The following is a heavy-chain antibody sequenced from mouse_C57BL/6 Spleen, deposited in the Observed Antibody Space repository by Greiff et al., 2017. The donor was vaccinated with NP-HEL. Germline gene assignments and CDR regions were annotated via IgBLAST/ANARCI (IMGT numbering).Heavy chain of an antibody. CDR1: GFSLTSYG. CDR3: AKEAGSTMVTTSWFAY. V-gene: IGHV2-3*01. D-gene: IGHD2-2*01. J-gene: IGHJ3*01. CDR2: IWGDGST. Sequence: QVQLQQSGPGLVAPSQSLSITCTVSGFSLTSYGVSWVRQPPGKGLEWLGVIWGDGSTNYHSALISRLSISKDNSKSQVFLKLNSLQTDDTATYYCAKEAGSTMVTTSWFAYWGQGTLVTVSA.